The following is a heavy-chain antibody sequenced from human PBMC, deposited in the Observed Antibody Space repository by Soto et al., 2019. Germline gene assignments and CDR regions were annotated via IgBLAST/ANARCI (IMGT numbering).Heavy chain of an antibody. Sequence: GGSLRLSCAASGFTVSSNYISWVLQAPGKGQEWVSSISSSSSYIYYAASVKGRFTISRDNAKNSLYLQMNSLRAEDTAVYYCARGRYYDFWSGYLGKYYYYGMDVWGQGTTVTVSS. J-gene: IGHJ6*02. CDR1: GFTVSSNY. CDR2: ISSSSSYI. V-gene: IGHV3-21*01. CDR3: ARGRYYDFWSGYLGKYYYYGMDV. D-gene: IGHD3-3*01.